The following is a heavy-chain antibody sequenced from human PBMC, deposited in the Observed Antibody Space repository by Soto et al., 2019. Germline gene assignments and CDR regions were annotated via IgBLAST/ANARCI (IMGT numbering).Heavy chain of an antibody. D-gene: IGHD6-6*01. J-gene: IGHJ4*02. V-gene: IGHV4-61*01. CDR1: GGSFSSGSNY. CDR2: LYYSGST. Sequence: QVQLQESGPGLEKPSATLSLSCTVSGGSFSSGSNYWSWIRQAPGKGLVWIGYLYYSGSTNYNPSLKSRVTISVDTSKNQFSLKLSSVTAADTAVYYCARGREYSSYYWGQGSLVTVSS. CDR3: ARGREYSSYY.